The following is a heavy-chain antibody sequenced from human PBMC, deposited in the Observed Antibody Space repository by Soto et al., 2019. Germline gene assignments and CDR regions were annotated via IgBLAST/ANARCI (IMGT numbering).Heavy chain of an antibody. CDR3: AKGGYYVWGSSKGMDV. Sequence: EVQLVESGGVVVQPGGSLRLSCAASGFTFDDYTMHWVRQAPGKGLEWVSLISWDGGSTYYADSVKGRFTISRDNSKNSLYLQMKSLRTEDTALYYCAKGGYYVWGSSKGMDVWGQGTTVTVSS. D-gene: IGHD3-16*01. V-gene: IGHV3-43*01. J-gene: IGHJ6*02. CDR1: GFTFDDYT. CDR2: ISWDGGST.